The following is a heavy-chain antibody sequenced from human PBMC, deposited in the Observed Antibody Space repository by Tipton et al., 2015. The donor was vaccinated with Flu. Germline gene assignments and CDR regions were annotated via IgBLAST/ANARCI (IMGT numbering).Heavy chain of an antibody. CDR3: ARHGVLYDYIWGSYRERYYFDY. Sequence: LRLSCTVSGGSISSYYWSWIRQPAGKGLEWIGRIYTSGSTNYNPSLKSRVTMSVDTSKNQFSLKLSSVTAADTAVYYCARHGVLYDYIWGSYRERYYFDYWGQGTLVTVSS. CDR1: GGSISSYY. J-gene: IGHJ4*02. V-gene: IGHV4-4*07. D-gene: IGHD3-16*02. CDR2: IYTSGST.